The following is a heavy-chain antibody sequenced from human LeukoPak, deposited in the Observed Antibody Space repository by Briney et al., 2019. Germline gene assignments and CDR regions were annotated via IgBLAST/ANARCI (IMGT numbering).Heavy chain of an antibody. CDR3: AGVATRSRIDY. CDR2: INHSGST. J-gene: IGHJ4*02. Sequence: PSETLSLTCAVYGGSFSGYYWSWIRQPPGKGLEWIGEINHSGSTNYNPSLKSRVTISVDTSKNQFSLKLSSVTAADTAVYYCAGVATRSRIDYWGQGTLVTVSS. CDR1: GGSFSGYY. D-gene: IGHD2-2*01. V-gene: IGHV4-34*01.